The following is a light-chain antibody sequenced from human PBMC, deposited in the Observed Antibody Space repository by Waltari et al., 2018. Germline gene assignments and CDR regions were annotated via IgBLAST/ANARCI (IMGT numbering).Light chain of an antibody. J-gene: IGLJ1*01. Sequence: QSALTQPASVSGSPGQSITISCTGTSSDVGAYNYVSWYQQHPGKAPKLIIYDVSNRPSVVSNRFSGSKSGNTASLTISGLQAEDEADYYCNSYTSSSTLVFGTGTKVTVL. CDR1: SSDVGAYNY. V-gene: IGLV2-14*03. CDR2: DVS. CDR3: NSYTSSSTLV.